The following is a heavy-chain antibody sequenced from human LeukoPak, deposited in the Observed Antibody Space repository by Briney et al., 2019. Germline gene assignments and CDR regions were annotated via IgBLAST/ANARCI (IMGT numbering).Heavy chain of an antibody. D-gene: IGHD1-26*01. J-gene: IGHJ4*02. CDR1: GFTFNSFG. CDR3: AREGFGSYGEIDY. CDR2: ISYDGSNK. Sequence: GGSLRLSCATSGFTFNSFGMHWVRQAPGKGLEWVAFISYDGSNKDYAESVKGRFTISRDNSKNTLFLQMNSLRAEDTAVYYCAREGFGSYGEIDYWGQGTLVTVSS. V-gene: IGHV3-33*05.